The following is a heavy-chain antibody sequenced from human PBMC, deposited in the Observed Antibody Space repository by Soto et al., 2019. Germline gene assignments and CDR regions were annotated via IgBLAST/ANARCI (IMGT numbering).Heavy chain of an antibody. CDR3: ARARRDYDSSGIDY. Sequence: GGSLRLSCAASGITFIYAWMDWVRQAPGKRLEWVGRIKSQASGGTIDYAAPVKGRFTISRDNSKNTAYLQMARLRAEDTAVYFCARARRDYDSSGIDYWGQGTLVTVSS. D-gene: IGHD3-22*01. V-gene: IGHV3-15*07. J-gene: IGHJ4*02. CDR1: GITFIYAW. CDR2: IKSQASGGTI.